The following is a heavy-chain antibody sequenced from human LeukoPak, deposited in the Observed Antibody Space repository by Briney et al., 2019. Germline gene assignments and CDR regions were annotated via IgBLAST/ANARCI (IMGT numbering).Heavy chain of an antibody. V-gene: IGHV4-4*02. J-gene: IGHJ3*02. Sequence: MTSGTLSLTCAVSGGSISSSNWWSWVRQPPGKGLEWIGEIYHSGSTNYNPSLKSRVTISVDKSKNQFSLKLRSVTAADTAVYYCARDKFPLVGATGDDGFDIWGQGTMVTVSS. CDR3: ARDKFPLVGATGDDGFDI. CDR2: IYHSGST. D-gene: IGHD1-26*01. CDR1: GGSISSSNW.